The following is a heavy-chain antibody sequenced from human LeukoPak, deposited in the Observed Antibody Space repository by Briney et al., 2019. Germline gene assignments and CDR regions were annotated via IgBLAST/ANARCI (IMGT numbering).Heavy chain of an antibody. CDR1: GFAFNTYA. Sequence: GGSLRLSCAASGFAFNTYAMHWFRQAPGKGLEWVAVISFDGNTIHYADSVKGRFTISRDNSKNTLFLQMDSLRAEDTAVYYCAKDEPYSSSWYGYWGQGTLVTVSS. J-gene: IGHJ4*02. V-gene: IGHV3-30-3*01. CDR2: ISFDGNTI. D-gene: IGHD6-13*01. CDR3: AKDEPYSSSWYGY.